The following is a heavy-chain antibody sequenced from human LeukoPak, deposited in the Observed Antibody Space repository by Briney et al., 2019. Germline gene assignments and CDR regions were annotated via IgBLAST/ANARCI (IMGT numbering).Heavy chain of an antibody. CDR2: INPKSGGT. V-gene: IGHV1-2*02. D-gene: IGHD1-1*01. Sequence: ASVKVSCKASGYTFTGYYMHWVRQAPGQGLEWMGWINPKSGGTNYAQKFQGRVTMTRDTSISTAYMELSRLRSDDTAVYYCARSKWTTGTIVYWGQGTLVTVSS. CDR1: GYTFTGYY. CDR3: ARSKWTTGTIVY. J-gene: IGHJ4*02.